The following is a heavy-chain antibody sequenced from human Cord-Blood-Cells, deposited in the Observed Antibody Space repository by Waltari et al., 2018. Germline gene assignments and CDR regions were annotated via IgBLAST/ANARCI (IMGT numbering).Heavy chain of an antibody. CDR3: ARVQTGDDAFDI. J-gene: IGHJ3*02. V-gene: IGHV4-31*03. CDR1: GGSISSGGYY. Sequence: QVQLQESGPGLVKPSQTLSLTCTVSGGSISSGGYYWSWIRQHPGKGLEWIGYIYYSGSTYFNPSLRSRVTRSVDTSKNQFSRKLSSVTAADTAVYYCARVQTGDDAFDIWGQVTMVTVSS. D-gene: IGHD7-27*01. CDR2: IYYSGST.